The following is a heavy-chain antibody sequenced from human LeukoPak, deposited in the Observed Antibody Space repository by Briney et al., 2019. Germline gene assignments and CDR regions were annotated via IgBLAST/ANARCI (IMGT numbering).Heavy chain of an antibody. D-gene: IGHD3-22*01. Sequence: SQTLSLTCTVSGGSISSGGYYWSWIRQHPGKGLEWIGYIYYSGSTNYDPSLKSRVTISVDTSKNQFSLKLSSVTAADTAVHYCAHRSGYYYDYWGQGTLVTVSS. CDR1: GGSISSGGYY. J-gene: IGHJ4*02. V-gene: IGHV4-31*09. CDR2: IYYSGST. CDR3: AHRSGYYYDY.